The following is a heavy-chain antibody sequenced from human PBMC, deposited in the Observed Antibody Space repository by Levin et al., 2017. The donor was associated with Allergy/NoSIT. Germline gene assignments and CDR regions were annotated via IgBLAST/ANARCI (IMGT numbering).Heavy chain of an antibody. D-gene: IGHD5-18*01. V-gene: IGHV4-39*01. CDR3: AKIRGRAQLWES. J-gene: IGHJ4*02. CDR1: GVSISSSNSF. Sequence: SETLSLTCSVSGVSISSSNSFWGWVRQTPGTGLEWIGTISYGGSSYYNPSIRSRLTISVDTSNNQVFLKLSSVTAADTAVYYCAKIRGRAQLWESWGQGTLVTVSS. CDR2: ISYGGSS.